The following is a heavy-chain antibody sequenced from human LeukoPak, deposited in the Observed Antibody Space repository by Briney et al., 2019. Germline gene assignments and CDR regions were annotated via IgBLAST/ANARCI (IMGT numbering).Heavy chain of an antibody. CDR2: IDHRGTA. CDR3: AVGITILGVAASFDS. V-gene: IGHV4-34*01. CDR1: GASYNAYC. J-gene: IGHJ4*02. D-gene: IGHD3-3*01. Sequence: PSETLSLTCAVYGASYNAYCWSWIRQPPGKGLEWFGDIDHRGTATYNPSLKSRLTISADASKNQFSLKLNSVTDADTAVYYCAVGITILGVAASFDSWGQGNLVIVSS.